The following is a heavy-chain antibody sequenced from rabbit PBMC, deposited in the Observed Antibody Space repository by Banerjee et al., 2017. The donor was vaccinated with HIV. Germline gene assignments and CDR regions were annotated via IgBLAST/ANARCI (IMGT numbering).Heavy chain of an antibody. CDR3: ARGDYVSSAWGDL. CDR2: IYAGSSGGT. CDR1: GFSFSSSYD. Sequence: QSLEESGGDLVKPGASLTLTCTASGFSFSSSYDMCWVRQAPGKGLEWIACIYAGSSGGTYYASWAKGRFTISKTSSTTVTLQMTSLTAADTATYFCARGDYVSSAWGDLWGQGTLVTVS. J-gene: IGHJ3*01. D-gene: IGHD4-1*01. V-gene: IGHV1S40*01.